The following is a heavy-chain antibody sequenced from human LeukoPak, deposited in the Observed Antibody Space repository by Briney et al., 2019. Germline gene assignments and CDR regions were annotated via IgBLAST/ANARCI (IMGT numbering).Heavy chain of an antibody. CDR3: AKVFRVATITLCDY. D-gene: IGHD5-12*01. CDR2: ISYDGSNK. CDR1: GFTFSSYG. V-gene: IGHV3-30*18. J-gene: IGHJ4*02. Sequence: GRSLRLSCAASGFTFSSYGMRWVRQAPGKGLEWVAVISYDGSNKYYADSVKGRFTISRDNSKNTLHLQMNSLRAEDTAVYYCAKVFRVATITLCDYWGQGTLVTVSS.